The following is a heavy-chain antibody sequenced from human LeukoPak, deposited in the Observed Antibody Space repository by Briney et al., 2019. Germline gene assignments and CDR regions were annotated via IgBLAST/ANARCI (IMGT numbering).Heavy chain of an antibody. CDR1: GGSFSGYY. CDR2: INHSGST. J-gene: IGHJ4*02. CDR3: ARSGYYIYYFDY. V-gene: IGHV4-34*01. D-gene: IGHD3-3*01. Sequence: SETLSLTCAVYGGSFSGYYWSWIRQPPGKGLEWIGEINHSGSTNYNPSLKSRVTISVDTSKNRFSLKLSSVTAADTAVYYCARSGYYIYYFDYWGQGTLVTVSS.